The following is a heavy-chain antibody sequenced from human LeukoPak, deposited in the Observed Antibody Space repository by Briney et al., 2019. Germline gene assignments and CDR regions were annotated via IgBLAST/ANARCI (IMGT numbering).Heavy chain of an antibody. V-gene: IGHV1-46*01. J-gene: IGHJ4*02. CDR3: ARGDDFDY. CDR2: INPGGGST. Sequence: ASVKVSCKASGGTFSSYAISWVRQAPGQGLEWMGIINPGGGSTSYAQKFQGRVTMTRDTSTSTVYMELSSLRSEDTAVYYCARGDDFDYWGQGTLVTVSS. CDR1: GGTFSSYA.